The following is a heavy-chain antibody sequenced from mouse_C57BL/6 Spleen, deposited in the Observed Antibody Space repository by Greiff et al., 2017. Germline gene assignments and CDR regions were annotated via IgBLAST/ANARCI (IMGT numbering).Heavy chain of an antibody. CDR3: ARSTTAYYVDD. D-gene: IGHD1-2*01. J-gene: IGHJ2*01. V-gene: IGHV1-54*01. CDR2: INPGSGGT. Sequence: VPLQQSGAELVRPGTSVKVSCKASGYAFTNYLIEWVKQRPGQGLEWIGVINPGSGGTNYNEKFKGKATLTADKSSSTAYMQLSSLTSEDSAFYFCARSTTAYYVDDWGQGTTLTVSS. CDR1: GYAFTNYL.